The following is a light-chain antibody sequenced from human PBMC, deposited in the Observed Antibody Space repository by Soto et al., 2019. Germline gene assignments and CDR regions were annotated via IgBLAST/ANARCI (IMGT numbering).Light chain of an antibody. CDR3: QQYSDLPMT. J-gene: IGKJ5*01. CDR1: QSVRTF. V-gene: IGKV3-20*01. CDR2: GAS. Sequence: EIVMTQSPDTLSLSPGEGASLSCRASQSVRTFVAWYQQKPGQAPRLLIYGASRRATGIPDRFSGSASGTDFTLTISRLEPEDFAVYFCQQYSDLPMTFGQGTRLQIK.